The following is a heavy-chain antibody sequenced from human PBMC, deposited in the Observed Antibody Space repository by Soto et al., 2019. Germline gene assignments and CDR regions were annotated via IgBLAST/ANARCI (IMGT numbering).Heavy chain of an antibody. V-gene: IGHV1-69*06. Sequence: QVQLVQSGAEVKKAGSSVKVSCKVSGGTFSTYPISWVRQAPGQGLEWMGWISPVFGTRDYAQQFQGRVTITADKGSSTAYMELSSLRSEDTALYYCARVRGGTRDWXXYASWGQGTLVTVSS. CDR3: ARVRGGTRDWXXYAS. D-gene: IGHD3-9*01. J-gene: IGHJ5*02. CDR2: ISPVFGTR. CDR1: GGTFSTYP.